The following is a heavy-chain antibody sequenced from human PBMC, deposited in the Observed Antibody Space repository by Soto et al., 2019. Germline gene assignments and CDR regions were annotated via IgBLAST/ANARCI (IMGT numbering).Heavy chain of an antibody. V-gene: IGHV4-61*03. D-gene: IGHD6-13*01. J-gene: IGHJ2*01. CDR1: GGSVSSGSYY. CDR2: IYYSGST. Sequence: QVQLQESGPGLVKPSETLSLTCTVSGGSVSSGSYYWSWIRQPPGKGLEWIGYIYYSGSTYYNPYRESRVTIPAHTSRNHFSVKLSTVTAADTAVYYCARDRRTDIAAAGQHRYFDPWGRGTLVTVSS. CDR3: ARDRRTDIAAAGQHRYFDP.